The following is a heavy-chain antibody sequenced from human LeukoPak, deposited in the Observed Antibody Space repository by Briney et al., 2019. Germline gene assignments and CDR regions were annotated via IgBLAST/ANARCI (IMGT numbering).Heavy chain of an antibody. J-gene: IGHJ3*01. CDR2: ISAYNDNT. CDR3: ASGGGLMRVVAAAFDL. CDR1: GYTFTSYG. Sequence: GASVNVSCKASGYTFTSYGISWVRQAPGQGLEWMGWISAYNDNTNYAQKLQGRVTMTTDTSTSTAYMELRSLRSDDTAVYYCASGGGLMRVVAAAFDLWGQGTMVTVSS. V-gene: IGHV1-18*01. D-gene: IGHD2-15*01.